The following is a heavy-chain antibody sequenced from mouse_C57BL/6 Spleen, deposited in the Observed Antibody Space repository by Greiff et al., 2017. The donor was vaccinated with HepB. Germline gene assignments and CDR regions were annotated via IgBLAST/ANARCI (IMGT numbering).Heavy chain of an antibody. CDR3: ARCWDRHWYFDV. Sequence: EVKLMESGGGLVKPGGSLKLSCAASGFTFSDYGMHWVRQAPEKGLEWVAYISSGSSTIYYADTVKGRFTISRDNAKNTLFLQMTSLRSEDTAMYYCARCWDRHWYFDVWGTGTTVTVSS. CDR1: GFTFSDYG. J-gene: IGHJ1*03. D-gene: IGHD4-1*01. V-gene: IGHV5-17*01. CDR2: ISSGSSTI.